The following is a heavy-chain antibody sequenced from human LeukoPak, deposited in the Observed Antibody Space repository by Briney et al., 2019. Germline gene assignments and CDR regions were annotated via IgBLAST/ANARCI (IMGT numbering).Heavy chain of an antibody. Sequence: GASVKVSCKASGGTFSKYSISWVRQRPGQGLEWMGGIIPIFGTANYAQKFQGRVTITADESTSTAYMELSSLRSEDTAVYYCARGRRDYGDYSFDYWGQGTLVTVSS. V-gene: IGHV1-69*13. CDR2: IIPIFGTA. CDR3: ARGRRDYGDYSFDY. CDR1: GGTFSKYS. J-gene: IGHJ4*02. D-gene: IGHD4-17*01.